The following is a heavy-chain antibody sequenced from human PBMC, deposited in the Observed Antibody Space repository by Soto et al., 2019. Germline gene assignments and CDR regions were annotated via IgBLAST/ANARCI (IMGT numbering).Heavy chain of an antibody. J-gene: IGHJ4*02. CDR3: ARVAVAGAPPDY. CDR1: GYTFTGYY. CDR2: INPNSGGT. Sequence: GASVKVSCKASGYTFTGYYMHWVRQAPGQGLEWMGWINPNSGGTNYAQKFQGSVTLTRYTSISTAYLELSRLIYDDTAVYYCARVAVAGAPPDYWGQGTLVTVSS. D-gene: IGHD6-19*01. V-gene: IGHV1-2*04.